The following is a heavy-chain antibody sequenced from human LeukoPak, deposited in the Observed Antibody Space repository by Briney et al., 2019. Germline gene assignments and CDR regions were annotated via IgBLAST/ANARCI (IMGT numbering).Heavy chain of an antibody. Sequence: SETLSLTCTVSGDSISNYYWSWIRQPPGKGLEWIGYIYYSGSTNYNPSLKSRVTISVDTSKNQFSLKLSSVTATDTAVYYCARAGYSGSDFSVWGKGSTVTVSS. V-gene: IGHV4-59*01. D-gene: IGHD5-12*01. CDR2: IYYSGST. J-gene: IGHJ6*04. CDR3: ARAGYSGSDFSV. CDR1: GDSISNYY.